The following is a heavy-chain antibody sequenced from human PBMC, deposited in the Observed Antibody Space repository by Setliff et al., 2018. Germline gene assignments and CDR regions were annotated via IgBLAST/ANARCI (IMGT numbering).Heavy chain of an antibody. Sequence: SETLSLTCAVSGGSISSSNWWSWVRQPPGKGLEWIGSIYYSGSTYYNPSLKSRVSISIDTSKNQFSLNLSSVTAADTAVYYCARVATAMLDAFDIWGQGTMVTVSS. D-gene: IGHD5-18*01. CDR3: ARVATAMLDAFDI. CDR2: IYYSGST. J-gene: IGHJ3*02. V-gene: IGHV4-4*02. CDR1: GGSISSSNW.